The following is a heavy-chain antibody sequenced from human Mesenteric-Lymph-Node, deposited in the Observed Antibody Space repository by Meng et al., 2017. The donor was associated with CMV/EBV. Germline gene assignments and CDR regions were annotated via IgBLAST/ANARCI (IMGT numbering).Heavy chain of an antibody. Sequence: GGSLRLSCAASGITFSEYYMTGIRQAPGKGLEWVSYISSSSSTIYYADSVKGRFTISRDNAKNSLYLQMNSLRAEDTAVYYCAKPFWSGYYYFDYWGQGTLVTVSS. CDR2: ISSSSSTI. V-gene: IGHV3-11*04. CDR1: GITFSEYY. CDR3: AKPFWSGYYYFDY. D-gene: IGHD3-3*01. J-gene: IGHJ4*02.